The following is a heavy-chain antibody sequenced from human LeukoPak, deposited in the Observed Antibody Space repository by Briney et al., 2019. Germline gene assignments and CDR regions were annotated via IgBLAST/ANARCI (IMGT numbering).Heavy chain of an antibody. CDR1: GGSISSYY. D-gene: IGHD5-18*01. CDR3: ARDHIQHYGMDV. CDR2: IYYSGST. J-gene: IGHJ6*02. V-gene: IGHV4-59*01. Sequence: SETLSLTCTVSGGSISSYYWSWIRQPPGKGLEWIGYIYYSGSTNYNPSLKSRVTISVDTSKNQFSLKLSSVTAADTAVYYCARDHIQHYGMDVWGQGTTVTVSS.